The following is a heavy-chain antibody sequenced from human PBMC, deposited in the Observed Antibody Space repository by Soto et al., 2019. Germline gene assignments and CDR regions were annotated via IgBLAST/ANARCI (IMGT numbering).Heavy chain of an antibody. Sequence: EVQLVESGGGLVQPGGSLRLSCAVSGFTFSNYWMHWVRQAPGKGLEWVSRINSDGSSTSFADFVKGRFTISRDNAKNTLYLQMNSLRAEDTAVFYCARFRVHGDYGPWCQGNLVTVSS. J-gene: IGHJ5*02. D-gene: IGHD4-17*01. CDR1: GFTFSNYW. CDR2: INSDGSST. V-gene: IGHV3-74*01. CDR3: ARFRVHGDYGP.